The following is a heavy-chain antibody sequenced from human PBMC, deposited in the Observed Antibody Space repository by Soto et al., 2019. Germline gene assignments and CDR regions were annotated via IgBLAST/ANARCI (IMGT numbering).Heavy chain of an antibody. CDR3: ANAHYYDSSGYSPGGY. CDR1: GLTFSSYW. J-gene: IGHJ4*02. CDR2: IKQDGSKK. Sequence: EVQLVESGGGLVQPGGYLRLSCAASGLTFSSYWMSWVRQAPGKGLERVANIKQDGSKKYYVVSVKGRFTISRENAKNSLYLQINSLRVEDTAVYYCANAHYYDSSGYSPGGYWGQGTLVTVSS. D-gene: IGHD3-22*01. V-gene: IGHV3-7*01.